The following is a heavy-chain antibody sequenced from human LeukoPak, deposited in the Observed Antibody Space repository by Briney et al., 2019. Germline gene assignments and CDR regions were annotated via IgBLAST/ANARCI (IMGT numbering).Heavy chain of an antibody. CDR1: GFTFSSYW. Sequence: GGSLRLSCAVSGFTFSSYWMSWFRQAPGKGLEWVANVNQDGSQKFSVDSVKGRFTISRDNAKNSLSLQMNSLRVEDTAVYYCARDWFDGDYDRFDYWGQGTLVTVSS. CDR3: ARDWFDGDYDRFDY. J-gene: IGHJ4*02. V-gene: IGHV3-7*03. CDR2: VNQDGSQK. D-gene: IGHD4-17*01.